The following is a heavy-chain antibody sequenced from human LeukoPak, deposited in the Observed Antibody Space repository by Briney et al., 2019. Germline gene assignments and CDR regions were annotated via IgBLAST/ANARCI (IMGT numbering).Heavy chain of an antibody. CDR1: GFTFSSYW. Sequence: GGSLRLSCAVSGFTFSSYWMSWFRQAPGKGLEWVANVNQDGSQKFSVDSVKGRFTISRDNAKNSLSLQMNSLRVEDTAVYYCARDWFDGDYDRFDYWGQGTLVTVSS. CDR3: ARDWFDGDYDRFDY. J-gene: IGHJ4*02. V-gene: IGHV3-7*03. CDR2: VNQDGSQK. D-gene: IGHD4-17*01.